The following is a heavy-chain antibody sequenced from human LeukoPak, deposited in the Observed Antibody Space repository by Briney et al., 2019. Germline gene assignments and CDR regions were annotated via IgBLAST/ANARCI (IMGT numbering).Heavy chain of an antibody. Sequence: SQTLSLTCTVSGGSISSGDYYWSWIRQPPGKGLEWIRYIYYSGSTYYNPSLKSRVTISVDTSKNQFSLKLSSVTAADTAVYYCATGVGSGYSDAFDIWGQGTMVTVSS. CDR2: IYYSGST. CDR3: ATGVGSGYSDAFDI. D-gene: IGHD3-22*01. CDR1: GGSISSGDYY. J-gene: IGHJ3*02. V-gene: IGHV4-30-4*01.